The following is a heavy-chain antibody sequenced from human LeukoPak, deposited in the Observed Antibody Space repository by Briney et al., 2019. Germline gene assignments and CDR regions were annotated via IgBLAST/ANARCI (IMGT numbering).Heavy chain of an antibody. CDR2: ISGGGGST. D-gene: IGHD1-26*01. V-gene: IGHV3-23*01. CDR3: ARDRIVGATPLLFDY. J-gene: IGHJ4*02. Sequence: GGSLRLSCAASGFTFSSYGMSWVRQAPGRGLEWVSAISGGGGSTYYADSVKGRFTISRDNSKNTLYLQMNSLRAEDTAVYYCARDRIVGATPLLFDYWGQGTLVTVSS. CDR1: GFTFSSYG.